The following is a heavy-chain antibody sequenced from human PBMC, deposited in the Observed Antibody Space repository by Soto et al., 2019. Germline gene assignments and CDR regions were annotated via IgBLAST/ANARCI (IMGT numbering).Heavy chain of an antibody. CDR3: ARNNGGLYSSPGADYSCYYGRGV. D-gene: IGHD5-18*01. V-gene: IGHV1-69*13. Sequence: SVKVSCKASGGTFSSYAISWVRQAPGQGLEWMGGIIPIFGTANYAQKFQGRVTITADESTSTAYMELSSLRSEDTAVYYCARNNGGLYSSPGADYSCYYGRGVCRRGPTGAASS. CDR1: GGTFSSYA. J-gene: IGHJ6*02. CDR2: IIPIFGTA.